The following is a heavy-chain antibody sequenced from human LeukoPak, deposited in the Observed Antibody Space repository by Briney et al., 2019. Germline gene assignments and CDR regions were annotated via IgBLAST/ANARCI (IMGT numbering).Heavy chain of an antibody. V-gene: IGHV3-38-3*01. Sequence: QTGGSLRLSCAASGFTVSSNEMSWVRQAPGKGLEWVSSISGGSTYYADSRKGRFTISRDNSKNTLYLQMNSLRPEDTAVYYCAKNILTGYYNVGSLDYWGQGTLVTVSS. CDR3: AKNILTGYYNVGSLDY. D-gene: IGHD3-9*01. CDR2: ISGGST. CDR1: GFTVSSNE. J-gene: IGHJ4*02.